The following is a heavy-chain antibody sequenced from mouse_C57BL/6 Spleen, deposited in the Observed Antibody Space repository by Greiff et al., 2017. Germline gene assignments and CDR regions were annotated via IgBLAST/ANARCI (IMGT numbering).Heavy chain of an antibody. CDR2: IYPGDGDT. J-gene: IGHJ2*01. V-gene: IGHV1-82*01. Sequence: VQLQQSGPELVKPGASVKISCKASGYAFSSSWMNWVKQRPGKGLEWIGRIYPGDGDTNYNGKFKGKATLTADTSSSTAYMQLSSLTSEDSAVYFGARMNYYGNYVDWGQGTTLTVSS. CDR3: ARMNYYGNYVD. CDR1: GYAFSSSW. D-gene: IGHD2-1*01.